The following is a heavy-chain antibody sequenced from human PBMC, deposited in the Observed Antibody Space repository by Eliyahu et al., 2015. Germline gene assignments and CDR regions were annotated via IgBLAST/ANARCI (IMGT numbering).Heavy chain of an antibody. Sequence: EVQLVESGGGLVQPGGSLRLSCAASGFTFSRYALSWVRQAPGKGLEWVSSISDTGGSTYYAASVKGRFTISRDNSKNTLYLQMNSLRAEDTAVYFCAKSIWGSGVQVFDYWGQGTLVTVSS. CDR3: AKSIWGSGVQVFDY. CDR2: ISDTGGST. J-gene: IGHJ4*02. V-gene: IGHV3-23*04. D-gene: IGHD7-27*01. CDR1: GFTFSRYA.